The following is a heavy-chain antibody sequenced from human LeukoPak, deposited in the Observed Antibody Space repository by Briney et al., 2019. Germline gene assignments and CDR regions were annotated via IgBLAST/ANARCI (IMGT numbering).Heavy chain of an antibody. D-gene: IGHD4-17*01. CDR3: ARDGDYGDYGDY. J-gene: IGHJ4*02. V-gene: IGHV3-64*01. CDR1: GFTFSSYA. CDR2: ISSNGGST. Sequence: GGSLRLSCAASGFTFSSYAMHWVRQAPGKGLEYVSAISSNGGSTYYANSVKGRFTIPRDNSKNTLYLQMGSLRAEDMAVYYCARDGDYGDYGDYWGQGTLVTVSS.